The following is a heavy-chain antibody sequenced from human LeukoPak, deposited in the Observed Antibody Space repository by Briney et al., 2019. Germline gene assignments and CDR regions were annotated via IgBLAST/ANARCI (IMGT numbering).Heavy chain of an antibody. CDR3: AKEKAEIVVVIDY. D-gene: IGHD3-22*01. Sequence: GGSLRLSCAASGFTFSSYAMSWVRQAPGKGLEWVSAISGSGGSTYYADSVKGRFTISRDNSKNTLYLQVNSPRAEDTAVYYCAKEKAEIVVVIDYWGQGTLVTVSS. V-gene: IGHV3-23*01. CDR2: ISGSGGST. CDR1: GFTFSSYA. J-gene: IGHJ4*02.